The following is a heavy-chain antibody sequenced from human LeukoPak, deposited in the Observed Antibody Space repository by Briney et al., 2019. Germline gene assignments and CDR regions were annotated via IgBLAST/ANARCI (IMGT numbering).Heavy chain of an antibody. CDR3: ARDQSRDIRVDFDY. CDR1: GYNFFKYA. CDR2: IDCGNGDT. D-gene: IGHD2-15*01. J-gene: IGHJ4*02. V-gene: IGHV1-3*01. Sequence: GASVKVSCKTSGYNFFKYAIHWMRQAPGQRFEWMGWIDCGNGDTRFSQKFHDRGSFTRDTFATTVYMELTSLRSDDTAVSYCARDQSRDIRVDFDYWGQGTRVIVSS.